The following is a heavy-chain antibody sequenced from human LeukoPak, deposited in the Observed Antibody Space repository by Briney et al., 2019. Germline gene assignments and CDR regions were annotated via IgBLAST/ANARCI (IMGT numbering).Heavy chain of an antibody. CDR3: AHRHRGVASDV. D-gene: IGHD2-15*01. CDR1: GLSLSTGGVG. CDR2: IYENDEK. J-gene: IGHJ3*01. Sequence: SGPTLVNPTQTLTLTCTFSGLSLSTGGVGVGWICQPPGEALEWLGVIYENDEKLYSSSLQNRLSITKDTSKNQVVLTMANMDPVDTATYYCAHRHRGVASDVWGQGTMVTVSS. V-gene: IGHV2-5*01.